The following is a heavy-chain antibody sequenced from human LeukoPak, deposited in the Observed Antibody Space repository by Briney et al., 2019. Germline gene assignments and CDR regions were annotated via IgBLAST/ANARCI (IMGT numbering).Heavy chain of an antibody. CDR3: ARMRWYSSSWPDAFDI. CDR1: GFTFSSYW. J-gene: IGHJ3*02. V-gene: IGHV3-7*01. Sequence: PGGSLRLSCAASGFTFSSYWMSWVRQAPGKGLEWVANLKQDGSEKYYVDSVKGRFTISRDNAKNSLYLQMNSLRAEDTAVYYCARMRWYSSSWPDAFDIWGQGTMVTVSS. CDR2: LKQDGSEK. D-gene: IGHD6-13*01.